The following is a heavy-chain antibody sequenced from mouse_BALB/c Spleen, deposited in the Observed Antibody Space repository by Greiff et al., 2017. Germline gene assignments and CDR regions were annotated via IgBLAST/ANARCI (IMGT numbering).Heavy chain of an antibody. CDR1: GFTFSSYG. V-gene: IGHV5-6*01. CDR3: ARLVGRGNYDAMDY. CDR2: ISSGGSYT. J-gene: IGHJ4*01. Sequence: EVMLVESGGDLVKPGGSLKLSCAASGFTFSSYGMSWVRQTPDKRLEWVATISSGGSYTYYPDSVKGRFTISRDNAKNTLYLQMSSLKSEDTAMYYCARLVGRGNYDAMDYWGQGTSVTVSS. D-gene: IGHD2-1*01.